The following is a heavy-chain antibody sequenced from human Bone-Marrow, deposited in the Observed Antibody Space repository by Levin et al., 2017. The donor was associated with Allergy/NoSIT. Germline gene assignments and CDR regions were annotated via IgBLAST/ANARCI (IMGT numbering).Heavy chain of an antibody. D-gene: IGHD2-2*01. J-gene: IGHJ5*02. CDR2: LRSKAYGGTT. CDR3: ARVPYCDSSSCYGGFDP. Sequence: AGGSLRLSCTADGFNFDDYAMSWLRQAPGQGLEWVGFLRSKAYGGTTEYAASVKGRFTISTDDSKTIAYLQMDSLKTEDSAVYYCARVPYCDSSSCYGGFDPWGQGTLVTVS. CDR1: GFNFDDYA. V-gene: IGHV3-49*03.